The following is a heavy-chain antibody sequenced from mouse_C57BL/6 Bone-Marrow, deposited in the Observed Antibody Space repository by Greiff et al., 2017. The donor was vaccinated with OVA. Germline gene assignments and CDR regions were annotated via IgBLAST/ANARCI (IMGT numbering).Heavy chain of an antibody. CDR3: ARGPSNYLYAMDY. CDR1: GYSITSDY. D-gene: IGHD2-5*01. J-gene: IGHJ4*01. CDR2: ISYSGST. V-gene: IGHV3-8*01. Sequence: EVKLMESGPGLAKPSQTLSLTCSVTGYSITSDYWNWIRKFPGNKLEYMGYISYSGSTYYNPSLKSRISITRDTSKNQYYLQLNSVTTEDTATYYCARGPSNYLYAMDYWGQGTSVTVSS.